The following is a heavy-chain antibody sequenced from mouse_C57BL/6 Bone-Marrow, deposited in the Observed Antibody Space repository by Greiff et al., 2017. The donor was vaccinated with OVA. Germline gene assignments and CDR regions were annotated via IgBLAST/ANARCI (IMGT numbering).Heavy chain of an antibody. V-gene: IGHV1-52*01. J-gene: IGHJ2*01. D-gene: IGHD1-1*02. Sequence: VKLQQPGAELVRPGSSVKLSCKASGYTFTSYWMHWVKQRPIQGLEWIGNIDPSDSETHYNQKFKDKATLTVDKSSSTAYMQLSSLTSEDSAVYYCAVTMNYYFDYWGQGTTLTVSS. CDR1: GYTFTSYW. CDR3: AVTMNYYFDY. CDR2: IDPSDSET.